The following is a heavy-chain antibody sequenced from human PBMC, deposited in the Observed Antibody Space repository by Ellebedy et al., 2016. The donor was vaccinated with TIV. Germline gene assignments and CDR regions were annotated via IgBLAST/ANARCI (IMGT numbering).Heavy chain of an antibody. CDR3: TTINSGGMDV. D-gene: IGHD7-27*01. J-gene: IGHJ6*02. CDR1: GFTFINAW. Sequence: GESLKISCAASGFTFINAWMTWVRQGPGKGLEWVGRIKSKIDVGTTDYAAPVKGRFTISRDDSKNTLYLQINSLKTEDTAVYYCTTINSGGMDVWGQGTTVTVSS. CDR2: IKSKIDVGTT. V-gene: IGHV3-15*01.